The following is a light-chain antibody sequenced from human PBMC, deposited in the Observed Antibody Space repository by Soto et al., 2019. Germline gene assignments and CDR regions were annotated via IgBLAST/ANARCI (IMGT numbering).Light chain of an antibody. Sequence: EIVMTPSPATLSVSPGERATLSCRASQSVSSNLAWYQQKPGQAPRLLIYGASTRATGIPARFSGSGSGTEFTLTISSLQSEDFAVYYCQQYGSSITFGQGTRLEIK. J-gene: IGKJ5*01. CDR1: QSVSSN. CDR2: GAS. V-gene: IGKV3-15*01. CDR3: QQYGSSIT.